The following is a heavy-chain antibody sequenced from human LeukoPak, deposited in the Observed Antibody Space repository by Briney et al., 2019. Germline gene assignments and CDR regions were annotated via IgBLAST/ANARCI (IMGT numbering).Heavy chain of an antibody. CDR3: ARASSGRDYYYYGMDV. J-gene: IGHJ6*02. D-gene: IGHD6-19*01. V-gene: IGHV4-4*07. CDR1: GGSIGSYY. CDR2: IYTRGST. Sequence: PSETLSLTCTVSGGSIGSYYWSWIPQPAGKGLEWIGRIYTRGSTNYNPSLESRVTMSVDTSKNQFSLKLSSVTAADTAVYYCARASSGRDYYYYGMDVWGQGTTVTVSS.